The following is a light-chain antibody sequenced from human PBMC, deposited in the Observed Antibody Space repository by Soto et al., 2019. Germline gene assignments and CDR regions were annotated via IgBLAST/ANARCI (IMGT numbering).Light chain of an antibody. CDR2: GAF. V-gene: IGKV3-20*01. Sequence: EIVWAQSPGTLSLSPGERATLSCRASQSISNNFLAWYQHKPGQAPRLLMHGAFNRASGIPDRFSGSASGTDFTLTISRLEPEDFAVYYCQQYNTAPMTFGGGTKVDI. J-gene: IGKJ4*01. CDR1: QSISNNF. CDR3: QQYNTAPMT.